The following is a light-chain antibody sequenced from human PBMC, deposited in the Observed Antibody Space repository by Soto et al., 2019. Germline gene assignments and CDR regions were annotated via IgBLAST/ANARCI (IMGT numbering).Light chain of an antibody. CDR3: VLYMKGDIRV. CDR2: SGD. Sequence: QTVVTQEASPSVSPGGTVTLTCGLTSGSVSSRYYPSWHRQPPGQTPRTLIYSGDIRSSGVPDRFSGSILGSKAALTITGAQADDESVYYCVLYMKGDIRVFGGGTKLTVL. CDR1: SGSVSSRYY. V-gene: IGLV8-61*01. J-gene: IGLJ3*02.